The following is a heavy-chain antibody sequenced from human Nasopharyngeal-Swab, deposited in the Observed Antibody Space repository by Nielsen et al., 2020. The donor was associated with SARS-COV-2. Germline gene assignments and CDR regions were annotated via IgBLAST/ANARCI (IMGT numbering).Heavy chain of an antibody. CDR2: ISGSGGST. Sequence: GESMKISCAASGFTFDNYAMRWVRQVPGRGLQWVSVISGSGGSTYYADSVKGRFTISRDNAKNTLYLQMNSLRAEDTAVYYCARDRRPTDWDYYYGMDVWGQGTTVTVSS. CDR1: GFTFDNYA. CDR3: ARDRRPTDWDYYYGMDV. V-gene: IGHV3-23*01. J-gene: IGHJ6*02. D-gene: IGHD3/OR15-3a*01.